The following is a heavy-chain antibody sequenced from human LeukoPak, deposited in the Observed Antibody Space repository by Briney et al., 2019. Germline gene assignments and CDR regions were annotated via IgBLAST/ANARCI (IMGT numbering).Heavy chain of an antibody. V-gene: IGHV4-39*07. Sequence: SETLSLTCTVSGGSISSSSYYWGWIRQPPGKGLEWIGSIYYSGSTNYNPSLKSRVTISVDTSKNQFSLKLSSVTAADTAVYYCAAAAADPPYYYYYYMDVWGKGTTVTISS. CDR3: AAAAADPPYYYYYYMDV. CDR2: IYYSGST. D-gene: IGHD6-13*01. CDR1: GGSISSSSYY. J-gene: IGHJ6*03.